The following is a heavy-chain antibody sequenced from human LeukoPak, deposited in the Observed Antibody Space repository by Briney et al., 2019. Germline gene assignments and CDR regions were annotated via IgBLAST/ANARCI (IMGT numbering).Heavy chain of an antibody. J-gene: IGHJ4*02. CDR1: GFTFSSYA. CDR3: ASGRRGSDSSGYYLPHYFDY. V-gene: IGHV3-30-3*01. D-gene: IGHD3-22*01. CDR2: ISYDGSNK. Sequence: GGSLRLSCAASGFTFSSYAMHWVRQAPGKGLEWVAVISYDGSNKYYADSVKGRFTISRDNSKNTLYLQMNSLRAEDTAVYYCASGRRGSDSSGYYLPHYFDYWGQGTMVTVSS.